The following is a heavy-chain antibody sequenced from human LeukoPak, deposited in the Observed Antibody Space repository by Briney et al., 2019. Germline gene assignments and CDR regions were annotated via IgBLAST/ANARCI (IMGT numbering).Heavy chain of an antibody. CDR2: IYSCGST. Sequence: GGSLRLSCAASGFTVSSNYMSWVRQAPGKGLEWVSVIYSCGSTYYADSAKGRFTISRDNSKNTLYLQMNSLRDEDTAVYYCAKGSSVLKFDYWGQGTLVTVSS. CDR3: AKGSSVLKFDY. V-gene: IGHV3-66*01. J-gene: IGHJ4*02. D-gene: IGHD2-8*01. CDR1: GFTVSSNY.